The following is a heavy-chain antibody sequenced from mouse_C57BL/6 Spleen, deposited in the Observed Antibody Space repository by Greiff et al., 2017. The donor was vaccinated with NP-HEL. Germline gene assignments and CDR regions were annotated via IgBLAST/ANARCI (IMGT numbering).Heavy chain of an antibody. D-gene: IGHD1-1*01. CDR2: ISSGSSTN. Sequence: DVKLVESGGGLVKPGGSLKLSCAASGFTFSDYGMHWVRQAPEKGLEWVAYISSGSSTNYYADTVKGRFTIPRDNAKNTRFLQMTSLRSEDTAMYYCARQDYYGSSWDYWGQGTTLTVSS. V-gene: IGHV5-17*01. J-gene: IGHJ2*01. CDR1: GFTFSDYG. CDR3: ARQDYYGSSWDY.